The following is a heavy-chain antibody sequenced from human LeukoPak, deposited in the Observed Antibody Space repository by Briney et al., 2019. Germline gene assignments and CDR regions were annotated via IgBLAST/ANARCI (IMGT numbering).Heavy chain of an antibody. CDR2: IIPIFGTA. Sequence: SVKVSCKASGGTFSSHAISWVRQAPGQGLEWMGRIIPIFGTANYAQKFQGRVTITTDESTSTAYMELSSLRSEDTAVYYCARISFHGDYLSDYWGQGTLVTVSS. V-gene: IGHV1-69*05. J-gene: IGHJ4*02. CDR1: GGTFSSHA. CDR3: ARISFHGDYLSDY. D-gene: IGHD4-17*01.